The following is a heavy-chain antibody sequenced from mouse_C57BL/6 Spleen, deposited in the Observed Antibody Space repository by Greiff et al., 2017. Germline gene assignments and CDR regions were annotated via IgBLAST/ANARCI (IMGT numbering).Heavy chain of an antibody. CDR1: GFTFSDYG. V-gene: IGHV5-17*01. D-gene: IGHD4-1*01. CDR2: ISSGSSTI. J-gene: IGHJ3*01. CDR3: ARSGGWDPFAY. Sequence: VQLKESGGGLVKPGGSLKLSCAASGFTFSDYGMHWVRQAPEKGLEWVAYISSGSSTIYYADTVKGRFTISRDNAKNTLFLQMTSLRSEDTAMYYCARSGGWDPFAYWGQGTLVTVSA.